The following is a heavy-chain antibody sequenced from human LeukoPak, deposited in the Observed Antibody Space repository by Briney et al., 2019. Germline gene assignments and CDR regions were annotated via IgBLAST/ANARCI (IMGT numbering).Heavy chain of an antibody. V-gene: IGHV3-66*01. J-gene: IGHJ4*02. CDR2: IYSGGST. CDR3: VKEKNIVVVTAILDY. D-gene: IGHD2-21*02. Sequence: GGSLRLSCAASGFTVSSNYMRWVRQAPGKGLEWVSAIYSGGSTYYADSVKGRFTISRDNSKNRMYLQMNSLRAEDTAMYYCVKEKNIVVVTAILDYWGQGTLVTVSS. CDR1: GFTVSSNY.